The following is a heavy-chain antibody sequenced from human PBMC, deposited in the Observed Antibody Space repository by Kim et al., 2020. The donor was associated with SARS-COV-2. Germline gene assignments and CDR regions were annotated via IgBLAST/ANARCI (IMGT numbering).Heavy chain of an antibody. D-gene: IGHD1-26*01. Sequence: YYADTVKGRLTNSRDNSKNTLYLQRNSLSEEDTAVYYCAKSYSGTYYFDYWGQGTLVTVSS. CDR3: AKSYSGTYYFDY. V-gene: IGHV3-23*01. J-gene: IGHJ4*02.